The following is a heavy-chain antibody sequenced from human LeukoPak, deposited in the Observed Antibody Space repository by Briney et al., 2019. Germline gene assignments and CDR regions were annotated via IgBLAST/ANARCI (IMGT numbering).Heavy chain of an antibody. J-gene: IGHJ3*02. CDR3: ARDSEAVAGPRGAFDI. CDR1: GGTFSSYA. V-gene: IGHV1-69*05. D-gene: IGHD6-19*01. Sequence: GASVKVSCKASGGTFSSYAISWVRQAPGQGLEWMGGIIPIFGTANYAQKFQGRVTITTDESTSTAYMELSSLRSEDTAVYYCARDSEAVAGPRGAFDIWGQGTMVTVSS. CDR2: IIPIFGTA.